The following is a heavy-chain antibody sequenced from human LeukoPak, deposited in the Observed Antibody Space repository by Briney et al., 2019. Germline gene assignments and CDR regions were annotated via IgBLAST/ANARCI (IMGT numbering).Heavy chain of an antibody. CDR2: IYYSGST. V-gene: IGHV4-30-4*01. CDR3: AKDLGYSPLILGDT. CDR1: GGFISSGDYY. J-gene: IGHJ5*02. Sequence: PSQTLSLTCTVSGGFISSGDYYWSWLRQPPGKGLEWIGYIYYSGSTYYNPSLQSRVTISVDTTKKQFSLKLSSVTAADTAIYYSAKDLGYSPLILGDTWGQGTLVTVSS. D-gene: IGHD2-15*01.